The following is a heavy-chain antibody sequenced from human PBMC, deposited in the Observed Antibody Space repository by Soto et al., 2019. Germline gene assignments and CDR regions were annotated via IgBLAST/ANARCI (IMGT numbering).Heavy chain of an antibody. V-gene: IGHV1-8*01. CDR1: GYTFTSYD. CDR3: AIEGVRRMNV. CDR2: MNPNSGNT. J-gene: IGHJ6*01. D-gene: IGHD2-21*01. Sequence: QVKLVQSGAEVKKPGASVKVSCKASGYTFTSYDINWVRQATGQGLEWMGWMNPNSGNTGYAQKFQGRITMTRNTSLSTAYMELGTLRAENISVYYCAIEGVRRMNVCRQGTKVTVPS.